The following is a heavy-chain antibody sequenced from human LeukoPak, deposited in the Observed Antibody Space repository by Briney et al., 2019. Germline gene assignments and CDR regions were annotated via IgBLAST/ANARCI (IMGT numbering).Heavy chain of an antibody. Sequence: GASVKVSCKASGYTFTDYYLHWVRKAPGQGLEWMAWINPNSGGTNSAQKFQGRVTMTRDTSISTAYMELSSLRSDDTAVYYCARATSLVVPAADHYYYGLAVWGQGTTVTVSS. CDR3: ARATSLVVPAADHYYYGLAV. CDR2: INPNSGGT. V-gene: IGHV1-2*02. J-gene: IGHJ6*02. D-gene: IGHD2-2*01. CDR1: GYTFTDYY.